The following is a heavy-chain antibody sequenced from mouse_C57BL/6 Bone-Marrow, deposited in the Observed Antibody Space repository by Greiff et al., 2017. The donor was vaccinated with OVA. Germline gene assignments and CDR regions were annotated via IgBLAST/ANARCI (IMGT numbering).Heavy chain of an antibody. J-gene: IGHJ3*01. D-gene: IGHD4-1*01. Sequence: EVKLVESGGGLVKPGGSLKLSCAASGFTFSSYAMSWVRQTPEKRLAWVATISDGGSYTYYPDNVKGRFTISRDNAKNNLYLQMSHLKSEDTAMYYCARGDKTGAWFAYWGQGTLVTVSA. CDR3: ARGDKTGAWFAY. CDR1: GFTFSSYA. V-gene: IGHV5-4*03. CDR2: ISDGGSYT.